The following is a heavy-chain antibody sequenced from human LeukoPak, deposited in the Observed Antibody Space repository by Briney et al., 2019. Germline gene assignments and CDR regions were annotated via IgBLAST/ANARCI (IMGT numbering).Heavy chain of an antibody. D-gene: IGHD5-12*01. CDR1: GGTFSSYA. CDR3: ASQSGYDPRWGFDY. V-gene: IGHV1-69*13. J-gene: IGHJ4*02. CDR2: IIPIFGTA. Sequence: SVKVSCKASGGTFSSYAISWVRQAPGQGLEWMGGIIPIFGTANYAQKFQGRVTITADESTSTAYMELSSLRSEDTAVYYCASQSGYDPRWGFDYWGQGTLVTVSS.